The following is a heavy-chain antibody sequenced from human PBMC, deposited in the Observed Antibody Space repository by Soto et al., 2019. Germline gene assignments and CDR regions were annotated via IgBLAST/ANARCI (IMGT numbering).Heavy chain of an antibody. Sequence: QVQLVESGGGLVKPGGSLRLSCAATGFSFSDYDMTWIRQAPGQGLEWLSYISRTDSSKYYAGSVKGRFTIAVDSAKRSVYVQTNSLRADDTAVYYCARDLYGLDVWGQGTTVIVSS. V-gene: IGHV3-11*01. CDR3: ARDLYGLDV. CDR2: ISRTDSSK. J-gene: IGHJ6*02. CDR1: GFSFSDYD.